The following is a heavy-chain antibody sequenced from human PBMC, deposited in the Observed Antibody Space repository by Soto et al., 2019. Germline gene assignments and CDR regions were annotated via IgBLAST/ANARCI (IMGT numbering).Heavy chain of an antibody. J-gene: IGHJ4*02. CDR2: IYYSGST. D-gene: IGHD3-22*01. CDR1: GGSISSYY. CDR3: ARNYDSSGHDY. Sequence: TSETLSLTCTVSGGSISSYYWSWIRQPPGKGLEWIGYIYYSGSTNYNPSLKSRVTISVDTSKNQFSLKLSSVTAADTAVYYCARNYDSSGHDYWGQGTLVTVSS. V-gene: IGHV4-59*01.